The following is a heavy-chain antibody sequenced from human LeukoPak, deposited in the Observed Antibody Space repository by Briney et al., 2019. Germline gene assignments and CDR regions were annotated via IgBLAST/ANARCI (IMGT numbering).Heavy chain of an antibody. CDR3: ARGGFRGDWNDYYYYGMDV. V-gene: IGHV1-69*13. CDR1: GGTFSSYA. Sequence: GASVKVSCKASGGTFSSYAISWVRQAPGQGLEWMGGIIPIFGTANYAQKFQGRVTITADESTSTAYMALSSLRSEDTAVYYCARGGFRGDWNDYYYYGMDVWGQGTTVTVSS. CDR2: IIPIFGTA. D-gene: IGHD1-1*01. J-gene: IGHJ6*02.